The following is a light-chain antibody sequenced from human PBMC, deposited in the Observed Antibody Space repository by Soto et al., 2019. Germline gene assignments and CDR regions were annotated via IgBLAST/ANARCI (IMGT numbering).Light chain of an antibody. CDR3: QQYNNWPRIT. J-gene: IGKJ5*01. CDR1: QSVSSS. V-gene: IGKV3-15*01. Sequence: IVMKQSPSTLSVSPGERATLSCRASQSVSSSLAWYQQKPGQAPRLLIYGASTRATGIPDRFSGSGSGTEFTLSISSLQSEDLAVYYCQQYNNWPRITFGQGTRLEIK. CDR2: GAS.